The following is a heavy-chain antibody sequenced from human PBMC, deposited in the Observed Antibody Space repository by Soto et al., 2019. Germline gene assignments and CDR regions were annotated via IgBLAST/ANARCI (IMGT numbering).Heavy chain of an antibody. CDR3: VRDRYSSSGWFDP. J-gene: IGHJ5*02. D-gene: IGHD3-10*01. V-gene: IGHV6-1*01. CDR1: GDSVSSYSAA. Sequence: SQTLSLTCAISGDSVSSYSAAWNWIGQPPSGGLEWLGRTYYRSRFFSDYAESVKSRIIINPDTSKNQFSLQLKSVTPEYTAVYYCVRDRYSSSGWFDPWGQGTPVTVSS. CDR2: TYYRSRFFS.